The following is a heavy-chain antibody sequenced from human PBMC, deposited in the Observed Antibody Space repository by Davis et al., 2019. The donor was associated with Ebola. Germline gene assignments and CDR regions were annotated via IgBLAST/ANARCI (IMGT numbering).Heavy chain of an antibody. CDR3: AKVITYSRRGTYYYYYYMDV. V-gene: IGHV3-23*01. Sequence: GESLKISCAASGFTFSSYAMSWVRQAPGKGLGWVSAVSGSGGSTYYADSVKGRFTISRDNSKNTLYLQMNSLRAEDTAVYYCAKVITYSRRGTYYYYYYMDVWGKGTTVTVSS. CDR1: GFTFSSYA. CDR2: VSGSGGST. J-gene: IGHJ6*03. D-gene: IGHD6-13*01.